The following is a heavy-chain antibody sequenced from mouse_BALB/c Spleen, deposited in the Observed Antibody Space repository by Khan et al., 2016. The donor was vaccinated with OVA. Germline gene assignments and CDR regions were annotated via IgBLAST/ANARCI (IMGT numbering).Heavy chain of an antibody. CDR1: GFAFISYD. J-gene: IGHJ3*01. D-gene: IGHD2-1*01. CDR2: ISRGGSYS. V-gene: IGHV5-9*02. CDR3: ARPSDYGNHWFTY. Sequence: EVELVESGGGLVKPGGSLKLSCAASGFAFISYDMSWVRQTPEKRLEWVATISRGGSYSYYPDSVKGRFTISRDIDRKTLYLQMSSLRSEDTACYYCARPSDYGNHWFTYWGQGTLVTVSA.